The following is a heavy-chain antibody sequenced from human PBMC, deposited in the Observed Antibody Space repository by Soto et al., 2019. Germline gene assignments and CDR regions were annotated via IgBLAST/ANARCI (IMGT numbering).Heavy chain of an antibody. V-gene: IGHV4-34*01. D-gene: IGHD2-2*01. J-gene: IGHJ6*02. CDR1: GGSFSGYY. CDR2: INHSGST. CDR3: ARLPLVVPAALRGYYYYGMDV. Sequence: SETLSLTCAVYGGSFSGYYWSWIRQPPGKGLEWIGEINHSGSTNYNPSLKSRVTISVDTSKNQFSLKLSSVTAADTAVYYCARLPLVVPAALRGYYYYGMDVWGQGTTVTVS.